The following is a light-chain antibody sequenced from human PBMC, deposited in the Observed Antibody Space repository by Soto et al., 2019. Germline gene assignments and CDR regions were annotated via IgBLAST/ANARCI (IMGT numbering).Light chain of an antibody. J-gene: IGKJ4*01. CDR3: QQGHSFPLT. Sequence: DIQMTQSPTFLSASVGDRVTITCRASQDIGDSLAWYQQKPGKAPDLLIYSASTVLPGVPSRFSGSGSGTDFTLTINGLQSADFATYFCQQGHSFPLTFGGGTKV. CDR2: SAS. V-gene: IGKV1-12*01. CDR1: QDIGDS.